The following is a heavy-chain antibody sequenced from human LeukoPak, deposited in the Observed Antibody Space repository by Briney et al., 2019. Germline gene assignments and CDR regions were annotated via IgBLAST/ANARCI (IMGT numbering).Heavy chain of an antibody. J-gene: IGHJ4*02. CDR3: ARLYCSSTTCYLDY. CDR2: IYTSGST. V-gene: IGHV4-4*09. Sequence: PSETLTLTCTVSGGSISSYYRSWIRQPPGKGLEWIGYIYTSGSTNYNPSLKSRVTISVDTSKNQFSLKLSSVAAADTAVYYCARLYCSSTTCYLDYGGQGTLVTVSS. CDR1: GGSISSYY. D-gene: IGHD2-2*01.